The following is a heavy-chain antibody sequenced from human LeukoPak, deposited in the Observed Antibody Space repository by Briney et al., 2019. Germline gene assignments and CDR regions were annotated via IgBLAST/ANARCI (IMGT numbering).Heavy chain of an antibody. CDR2: IYTSGTT. V-gene: IGHV4-4*09. CDR1: GSIISYY. J-gene: IGHJ3*01. D-gene: IGHD2-2*01. Sequence: SETLSLTCTVSGSIISYYWSWIRQPPGKGLEWIGYIYTSGTTNYNPSLKSRVTISVDTSKNQFSLDLSSVTAADSAVYYCARQKCTSASCLTKNAFDVWGQGTMVTVSS. CDR3: ARQKCTSASCLTKNAFDV.